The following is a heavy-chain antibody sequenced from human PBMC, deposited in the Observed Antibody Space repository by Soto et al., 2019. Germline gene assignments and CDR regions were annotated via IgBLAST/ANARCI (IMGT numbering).Heavy chain of an antibody. CDR1: GDSISSDNYY. D-gene: IGHD3-10*01. Sequence: QVQLQESGPGVVKPLQTLSLPCTLSGDSISSDNYYWGSLRHSPGKGLEWIASINYSGRTYRNQSLRGRITMSVDTWKNQFSLELRSVTAADTAVYYCARVPPGSGTYFNYFYVMDVWGQGTTVTVSS. V-gene: IGHV4-30-4*01. CDR3: ARVPPGSGTYFNYFYVMDV. J-gene: IGHJ6*02. CDR2: INYSGRT.